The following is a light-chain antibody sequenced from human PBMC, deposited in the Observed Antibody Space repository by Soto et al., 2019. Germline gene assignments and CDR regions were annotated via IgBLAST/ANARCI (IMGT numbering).Light chain of an antibody. CDR2: GAS. CDR1: QSVSSSY. CDR3: QQYGSSPLT. V-gene: IGKV3-20*01. Sequence: EIVLTQSVGTLSLSPGERATLSCRASQSVSSSYLAWYQQKPGQAPRLFIYGASSRATGIPDRFSGSGSGTDFTLTISRLEPEDFAVYYCQQYGSSPLTFGGGTKVEIK. J-gene: IGKJ4*01.